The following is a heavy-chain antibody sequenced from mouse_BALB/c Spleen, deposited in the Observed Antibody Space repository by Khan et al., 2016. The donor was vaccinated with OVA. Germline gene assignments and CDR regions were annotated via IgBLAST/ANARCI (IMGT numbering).Heavy chain of an antibody. CDR1: GFSLSRYS. J-gene: IGHJ1*01. Sequence: QVQLKESGPGLVAPSQSLSITCTVSGFSLSRYSVHWVRQPPGKGLEWLGMIWGDGSTDFNSNLKSRLSISKDNSKSQVLLKMNSLQTDDTAMYNCARNHYGGGYGYFDVWGAGTTVTVSS. CDR3: ARNHYGGGYGYFDV. D-gene: IGHD1-1*01. V-gene: IGHV2-6-4*01. CDR2: IWGDGST.